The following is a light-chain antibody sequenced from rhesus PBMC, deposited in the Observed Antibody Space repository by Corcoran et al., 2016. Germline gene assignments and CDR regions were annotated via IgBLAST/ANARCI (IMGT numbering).Light chain of an antibody. CDR2: GNT. Sequence: SAGLTQEPTLSVALGHPVRVTCQGDRLKTSFVSWYQQKPGQVPVLDLYGNTNRPSGIPGRFSGSWPGNTWSLTITGAQVEDDADDSCGSWANSVDHYIFGAGTRVTVL. J-gene: IGLJ1*01. CDR3: GSWANSVDHYI. V-gene: IGLV3S11*01. CDR1: RLKTSF.